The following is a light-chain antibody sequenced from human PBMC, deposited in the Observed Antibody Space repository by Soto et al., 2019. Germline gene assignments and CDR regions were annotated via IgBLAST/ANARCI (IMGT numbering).Light chain of an antibody. CDR3: AAWDDSLNGVV. CDR2: NNN. Sequence: LTQPPSASGTPGQRVTIACSGSSSNIGSTTEKWYQQLPGTAPKLLIYNNNQRPSGVPDRFSGSKSGTSASLAISGLQSEDEADYYCAAWDDSLNGVVFGGGTKLTVL. J-gene: IGLJ3*02. CDR1: SSNIGSTT. V-gene: IGLV1-44*01.